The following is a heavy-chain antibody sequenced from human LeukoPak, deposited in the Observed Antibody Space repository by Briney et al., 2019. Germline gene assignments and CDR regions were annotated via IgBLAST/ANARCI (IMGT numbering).Heavy chain of an antibody. D-gene: IGHD6-19*01. Sequence: PGGSLRLSCAASGFTFSNYAMSWVRQAPGKGLEWVSAINDSGGSTYYADSVKGRFTISRDNSKNTLYLQINSLRAEDTAVYYCAKDPLGAAVAEFDYWGQGTLVTVSS. CDR1: GFTFSNYA. CDR2: INDSGGST. CDR3: AKDPLGAAVAEFDY. J-gene: IGHJ4*02. V-gene: IGHV3-23*01.